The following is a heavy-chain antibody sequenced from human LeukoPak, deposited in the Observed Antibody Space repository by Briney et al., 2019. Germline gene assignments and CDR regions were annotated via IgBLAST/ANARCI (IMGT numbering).Heavy chain of an antibody. J-gene: IGHJ5*02. D-gene: IGHD6-13*01. CDR1: GFTFSTYW. Sequence: GGSLRLSCAASGFTFSTYWMHWVRQAPGKGLVWVSRINSDGSSTSYADSVKGRFTISRDNAKNSLYLQMNSLRAEDTAVYYCARGPQQLARPYSWFDPWGQGTLVTVSS. V-gene: IGHV3-74*01. CDR3: ARGPQQLARPYSWFDP. CDR2: INSDGSST.